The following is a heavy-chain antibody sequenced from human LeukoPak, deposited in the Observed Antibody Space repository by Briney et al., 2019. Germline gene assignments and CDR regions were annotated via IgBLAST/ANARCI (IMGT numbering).Heavy chain of an antibody. Sequence: SETLSLTCSVSSVSISGYYWSWIRQPPGKGLEWIGYIYDSGSTNYNPSLKSRVTISADTSKNQFSLRLSSVTAADTAVYYCARYYYDSSGYYAFDIWGQGTMVTVSS. D-gene: IGHD3-22*01. J-gene: IGHJ3*02. CDR2: IYDSGST. V-gene: IGHV4-59*01. CDR3: ARYYYDSSGYYAFDI. CDR1: SVSISGYY.